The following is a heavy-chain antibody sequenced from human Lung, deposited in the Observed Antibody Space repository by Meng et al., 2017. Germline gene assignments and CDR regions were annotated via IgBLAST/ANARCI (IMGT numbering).Heavy chain of an antibody. D-gene: IGHD4-11*01. CDR3: ARGPTTMAHDFDY. Sequence: VQLQQWGADLLKPSETLSLTCVVSGGSFSDYYWSWIRQPPGKGLEWIGEINHSGSTNYNPSLESRATISVDTSQNNLSLKLSSVTAADSAVYYCARGPTTMAHDFDYWGQGTLVTVSS. CDR1: GGSFSDYY. CDR2: INHSGST. V-gene: IGHV4-34*01. J-gene: IGHJ4*02.